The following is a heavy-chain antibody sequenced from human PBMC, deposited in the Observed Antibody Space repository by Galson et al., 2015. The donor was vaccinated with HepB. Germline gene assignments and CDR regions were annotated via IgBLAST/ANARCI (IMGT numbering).Heavy chain of an antibody. Sequence: SLRLSCAASGFTFSNAWMSWVRQAPGKGLEWVGRIKSKTDGGTTDYAAPVKGRFTISRDDSKNTLYLQMNSLKTEDTAVYYCTTDPGYGSGAYWGQGTLVTVSS. D-gene: IGHD3-10*01. CDR1: GFTFSNAW. CDR2: IKSKTDGGTT. J-gene: IGHJ4*02. CDR3: TTDPGYGSGAY. V-gene: IGHV3-15*01.